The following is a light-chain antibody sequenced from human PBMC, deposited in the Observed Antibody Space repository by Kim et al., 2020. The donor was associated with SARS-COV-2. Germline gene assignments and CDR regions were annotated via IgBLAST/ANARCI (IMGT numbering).Light chain of an antibody. V-gene: IGLV3-19*01. CDR3: NSRDSSGNHLV. CDR2: GKN. CDR1: SLRIYY. J-gene: IGLJ2*01. Sequence: ALVQTVRITCQGHSLRIYYASWYQQKPGQAPVLVIYGKNNRPSGIPDRFSGSSSGNTASLTITGAQAEDEADYYCNSRDSSGNHLVFGGGTQLTVL.